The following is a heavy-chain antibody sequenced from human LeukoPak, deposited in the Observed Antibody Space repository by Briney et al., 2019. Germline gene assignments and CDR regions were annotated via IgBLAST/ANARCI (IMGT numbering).Heavy chain of an antibody. V-gene: IGHV3-7*01. CDR1: AFTFSSYW. D-gene: IGHD6-19*01. CDR3: ARDRTGYSSGYDAFDI. CDR2: IKEDGSEQ. J-gene: IGHJ3*02. Sequence: PGGSLRLSCAASAFTFSSYWMSWVRQAPGKGLEWVANIKEDGSEQYYVDSLKGRFTISRDNAKNSLYLQMNSLRAEDTAVYYCARDRTGYSSGYDAFDIWGQGTMVTVSS.